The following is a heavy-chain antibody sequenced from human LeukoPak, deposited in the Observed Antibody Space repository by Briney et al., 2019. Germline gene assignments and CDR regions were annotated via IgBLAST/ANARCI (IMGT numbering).Heavy chain of an antibody. CDR3: ARRYYGLDY. CDR1: GFTLSSYW. Sequence: PGGSLRLSCAASGFTLSSYWMTWVRQTPGKGLEWVANIKHDGSEKYYVDSVKGRFTISRDSAKNSLYLQMNSLGAEDTAVYYCARRYYGLDYWGQGTLVTVSS. J-gene: IGHJ4*02. V-gene: IGHV3-7*01. CDR2: IKHDGSEK. D-gene: IGHD3-10*01.